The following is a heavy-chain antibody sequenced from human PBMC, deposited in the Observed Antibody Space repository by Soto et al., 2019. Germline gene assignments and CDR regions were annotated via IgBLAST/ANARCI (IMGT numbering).Heavy chain of an antibody. V-gene: IGHV3-23*01. D-gene: IGHD1-26*01. J-gene: IGHJ4*02. CDR2: LSNTGRRT. CDR1: VFPFGAHA. CDR3: ATEMGATQGPFDN. Sequence: EVQVLESGGGLVQPGGSLRLSCVVSVFPFGAHAMSWVRQAPGKGLEWVSGLSNTGRRTSYADSVKGRFNISRDNSENTVYLQMHSLRVEDTAVYYCATEMGATQGPFDNWGQGTLVTVSS.